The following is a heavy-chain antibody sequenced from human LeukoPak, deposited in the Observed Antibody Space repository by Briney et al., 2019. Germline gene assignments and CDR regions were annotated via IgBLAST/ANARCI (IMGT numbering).Heavy chain of an antibody. D-gene: IGHD3-10*01. CDR1: GFTFSGYW. Sequence: GGSLRLSCAASGFTFSGYWMHRVRQAPGKGLVWVSRINIDGGNTNYADSVKGRFTISRDNAKDTLYLQMNSLRAEDTAVYYCARDKGSGSIFMEYYFDYWGQGTLVTVSS. J-gene: IGHJ4*02. CDR3: ARDKGSGSIFMEYYFDY. V-gene: IGHV3-74*01. CDR2: INIDGGNT.